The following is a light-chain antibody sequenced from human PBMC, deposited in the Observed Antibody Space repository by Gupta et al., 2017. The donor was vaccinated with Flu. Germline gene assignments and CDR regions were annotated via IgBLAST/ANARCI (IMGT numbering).Light chain of an antibody. Sequence: QSALTQPPSASRSPGQSVTISCTGTSSDIGGYNSVSWYQQHPDKAPKLMIYEVSKRPSGVPDRFSGSKSGNTASLPVSGLQAEDEADYYCSSYAGSNNLVFGGGTKLTVL. CDR2: EVS. J-gene: IGLJ3*02. V-gene: IGLV2-8*01. CDR3: SSYAGSNNLV. CDR1: SSDIGGYNS.